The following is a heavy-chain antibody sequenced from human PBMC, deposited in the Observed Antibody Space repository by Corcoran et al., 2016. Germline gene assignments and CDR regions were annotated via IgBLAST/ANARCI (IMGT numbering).Heavy chain of an antibody. CDR3: ARGPVGDCSSTSCQNWFDP. J-gene: IGHJ5*02. Sequence: QVQLQQWGAGLLKPSETLSLTCAVYGGSFSGYYWSWIRQPPGKGLEWIGEINHSGSTNYNPSLKSRVTISVDTSKNQFSLKLSSVTAADTAVYYCARGPVGDCSSTSCQNWFDPWGQGTLVTVSS. V-gene: IGHV4-34*01. D-gene: IGHD2-2*01. CDR1: GGSFSGYY. CDR2: INHSGST.